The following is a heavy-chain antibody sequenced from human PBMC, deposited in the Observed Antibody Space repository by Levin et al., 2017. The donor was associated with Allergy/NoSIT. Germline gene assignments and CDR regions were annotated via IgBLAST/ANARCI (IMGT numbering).Heavy chain of an antibody. V-gene: IGHV4-34*01. Sequence: SETLSLTCAVYGGSFSGYYWSWIRQPPGKGLEWIGEINHSGSTNYNPSLKSRVTISVDTSKNQFSLKLSSVTAADTAVYYCARGPPAPRYYGSGRRYGMDVWGQGTTVTVSS. D-gene: IGHD3-10*01. CDR2: INHSGST. J-gene: IGHJ6*02. CDR3: ARGPPAPRYYGSGRRYGMDV. CDR1: GGSFSGYY.